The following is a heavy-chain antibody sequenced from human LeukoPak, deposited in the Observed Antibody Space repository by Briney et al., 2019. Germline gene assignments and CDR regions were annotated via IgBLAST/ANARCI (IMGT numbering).Heavy chain of an antibody. Sequence: PGGSLRLSCAASGFTVSNTWMTWVRQAPGKGLEWVATIKDDGSDKYYVDSVKGRFTISRDNAENSLYLQMSSLRVEDTAVYYCTSLGHSDWGQGTLVTVSS. D-gene: IGHD2-15*01. J-gene: IGHJ4*02. V-gene: IGHV3-7*01. CDR1: GFTVSNTW. CDR2: IKDDGSDK. CDR3: TSLGHSD.